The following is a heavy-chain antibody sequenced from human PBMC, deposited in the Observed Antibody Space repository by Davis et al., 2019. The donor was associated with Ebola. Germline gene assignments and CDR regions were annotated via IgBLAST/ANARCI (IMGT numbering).Heavy chain of an antibody. V-gene: IGHV5-51*01. Sequence: GALRLSCRDSGNTFTSHWIGWVRQMPGKGLEWMGIIYTGDSDTRYNPSFRGQVTISADKSIKTAFLQWSSLQASDTAMYYCASLRRTITGMDDAFDIWGQGTMVTVSS. CDR1: GNTFTSHW. J-gene: IGHJ3*02. D-gene: IGHD2-8*02. CDR2: IYTGDSDT. CDR3: ASLRRTITGMDDAFDI.